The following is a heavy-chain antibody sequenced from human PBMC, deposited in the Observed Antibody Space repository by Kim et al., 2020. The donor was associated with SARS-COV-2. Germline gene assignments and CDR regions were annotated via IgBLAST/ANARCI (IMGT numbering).Heavy chain of an antibody. CDR1: GYTFTSYA. D-gene: IGHD2-15*01. J-gene: IGHJ4*02. Sequence: ASVKVSCKASGYTFTSYAMNWVRQAPGQGLEWMGWINTNTGNPTYAQGFTGRFVFSLDTSVSTAYLQISSLKAEDTAVYYCAISQLGYCSGGSCYSHYWGQGTLVTVSS. CDR2: INTNTGNP. V-gene: IGHV7-4-1*02. CDR3: AISQLGYCSGGSCYSHY.